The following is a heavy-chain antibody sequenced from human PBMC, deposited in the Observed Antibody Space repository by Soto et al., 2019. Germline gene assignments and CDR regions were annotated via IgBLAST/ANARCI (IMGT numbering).Heavy chain of an antibody. Sequence: EVQLVESGGGLVRPGGSLRLSCSASGFAFRASTMHWFRQAPGRGLEQLGTSTYTGDTPYYADSVKGRFTISRDNSQSTLYLQMSSLRPEDTGVYFCVKDYSHGRFPDYWGQGDLVNVSS. CDR3: VKDYSHGRFPDY. D-gene: IGHD1-26*01. V-gene: IGHV3-64D*06. J-gene: IGHJ4*02. CDR2: STYTGDTP. CDR1: GFAFRAST.